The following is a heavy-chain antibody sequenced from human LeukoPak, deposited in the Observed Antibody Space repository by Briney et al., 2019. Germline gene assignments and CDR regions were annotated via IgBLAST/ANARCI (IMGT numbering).Heavy chain of an antibody. V-gene: IGHV4-39*01. CDR2: IYYSGST. CDR3: ARPHRISYSSSSYDYYYYGMDV. CDR1: GGSISSSSYY. J-gene: IGHJ6*02. Sequence: KPSETLSLTCTVSGGSISSSSYYWGWIRQPPGKGLEWIGSIYYSGSTYYNPSLKSRVTISVDTSKNQFSLKLSSVTAADTAVYYCARPHRISYSSSSYDYYYYGMDVWGQGTTVTVSS. D-gene: IGHD6-6*01.